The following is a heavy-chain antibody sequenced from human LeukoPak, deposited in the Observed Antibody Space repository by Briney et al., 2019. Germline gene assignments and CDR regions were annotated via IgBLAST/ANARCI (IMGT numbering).Heavy chain of an antibody. CDR2: MNPNSGNT. V-gene: IGHV1-8*03. J-gene: IGHJ4*02. Sequence: ASVKVSCKASGYTFTSYDINWVRQATGQGLEWMGWMNPNSGNTGYAQKFQGRVTITRNTSISTAYMELRSLRSDDTAVYYCARDVGRWDSSGWYEGESFDYWGQGTLVTVSS. D-gene: IGHD6-19*01. CDR1: GYTFTSYD. CDR3: ARDVGRWDSSGWYEGESFDY.